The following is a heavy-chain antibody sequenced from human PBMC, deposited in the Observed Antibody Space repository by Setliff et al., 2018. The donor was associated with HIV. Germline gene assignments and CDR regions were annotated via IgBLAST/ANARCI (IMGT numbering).Heavy chain of an antibody. CDR1: GFTFSNYI. V-gene: IGHV3-23*01. D-gene: IGHD5-18*01. Sequence: GGSLRLSCAASGFTFSNYIMTWVRQAPGKGLEWVSSITEDGTKAFYADSVKGRFTVSRDNSKSSVYLQMSSLTADDTAVYYCAKEGWIQLWLMGGYFDYWGQGTLVTVSS. J-gene: IGHJ4*02. CDR2: ITEDGTKA. CDR3: AKEGWIQLWLMGGYFDY.